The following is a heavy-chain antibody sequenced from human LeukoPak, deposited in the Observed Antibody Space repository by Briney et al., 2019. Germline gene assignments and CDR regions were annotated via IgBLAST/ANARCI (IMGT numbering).Heavy chain of an antibody. CDR1: GGSISSSSYY. CDR3: ARDRTKITMVRGVNYFDY. V-gene: IGHV4-39*02. J-gene: IGHJ4*02. CDR2: IYYSGST. Sequence: PSETLSLTCTVSGGSISSSSYYWGWIRQPPGKGLEWIGSIYYSGSTYYNPSLKSRVTISVDTSKNQFSLKLSSVTAADTAVCYCARDRTKITMVRGVNYFDYWGQGTLVTVSS. D-gene: IGHD3-10*01.